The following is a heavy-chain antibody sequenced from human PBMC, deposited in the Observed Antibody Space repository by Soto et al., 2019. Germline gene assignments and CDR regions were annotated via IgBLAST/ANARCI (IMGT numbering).Heavy chain of an antibody. J-gene: IGHJ4*02. CDR3: AKDRYSSSGYSDY. D-gene: IGHD6-13*01. CDR2: ISYDGSNK. Sequence: GGSLRLSCAASGFTFSSYGMHWVRQAPGKGLEWVAVISYDGSNKYYADSVKGRFTISRDNSKNTLYLQMNSLGAEDTAVYYCAKDRYSSSGYSDYWGQGTLVTVSS. V-gene: IGHV3-30*18. CDR1: GFTFSSYG.